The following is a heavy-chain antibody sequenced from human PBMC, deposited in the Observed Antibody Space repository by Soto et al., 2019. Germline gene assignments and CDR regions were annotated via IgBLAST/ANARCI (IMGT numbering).Heavy chain of an antibody. CDR3: AKGGSNKFDP. CDR1: GGPISNYY. J-gene: IGHJ5*02. V-gene: IGHV4-59*01. CDR2: IYYTGST. Sequence: PSETLSLTCTVSGGPISNYYWSWIRRPPGKRLEWIGYIYYTGSTNYNPSLKSRVTISVDTSKNQFSLKLRSVSAADTAVYYCAKGGSNKFDPWGQGTPVTVSS. D-gene: IGHD6-13*01.